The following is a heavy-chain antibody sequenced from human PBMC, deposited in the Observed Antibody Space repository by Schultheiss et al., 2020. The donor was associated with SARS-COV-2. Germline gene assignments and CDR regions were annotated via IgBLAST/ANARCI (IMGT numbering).Heavy chain of an antibody. D-gene: IGHD5-12*01. V-gene: IGHV1-8*01. J-gene: IGHJ6*02. Sequence: ASVKVSCKASGYTFTSYDINWVRQATGQGLEWMGWMNPNSGNTGYAQKFQGRVTMTRNTSISTAYMELSSLRSEDTAVYYCAAETHSGYDRLGDYYYYGMDVWGQGTTVTVSS. CDR3: AAETHSGYDRLGDYYYYGMDV. CDR2: MNPNSGNT. CDR1: GYTFTSYD.